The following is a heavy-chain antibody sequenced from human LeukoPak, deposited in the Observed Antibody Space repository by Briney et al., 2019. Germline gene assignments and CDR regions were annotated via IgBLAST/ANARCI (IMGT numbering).Heavy chain of an antibody. CDR1: GFTFSSYS. Sequence: GGSLRLSCAASGFTFSSYSMNWVRQAPGKGLEWVSSISSSSSYIYYADSVKGRFTISRDNAKNSLYLQMNSLRAEDTAVYYCARDRKWLRWFDPWGQGTLVTVSS. CDR2: ISSSSSYI. CDR3: ARDRKWLRWFDP. V-gene: IGHV3-21*04. J-gene: IGHJ5*02. D-gene: IGHD5-18*01.